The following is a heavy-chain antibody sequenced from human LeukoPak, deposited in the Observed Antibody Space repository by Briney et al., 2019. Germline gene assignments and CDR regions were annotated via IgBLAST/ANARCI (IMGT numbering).Heavy chain of an antibody. CDR3: ARAVAGVIDAFDI. CDR1: GFTFSDYY. Sequence: GGSLRLSCAASGFTFSDYYMSWIRQAPGKGLEWLSYISKNGKTIYYADSVKGRFTISRDNAKNSLYLQMNSLRAEDTAVYYCARAVAGVIDAFDIWGQGTMVTVSS. CDR2: ISKNGKTI. V-gene: IGHV3-11*04. D-gene: IGHD6-19*01. J-gene: IGHJ3*02.